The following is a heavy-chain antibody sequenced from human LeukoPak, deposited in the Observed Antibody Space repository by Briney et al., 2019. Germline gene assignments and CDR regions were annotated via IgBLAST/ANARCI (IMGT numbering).Heavy chain of an antibody. J-gene: IGHJ4*02. CDR1: GGSFSGYY. CDR2: INHSGST. V-gene: IGHV4-34*01. D-gene: IGHD1-20*01. CDR3: ARDGSPPYNWNDAHYFDY. Sequence: PSETLSLTCAVYGGSFSGYYWSWIRQPPGKGLEWIGEINHSGSTNYNPSLKSRVTISVDTSKNQFSLKLSSVTAADTAVYYCARDGSPPYNWNDAHYFDYWGQGTLVTVSS.